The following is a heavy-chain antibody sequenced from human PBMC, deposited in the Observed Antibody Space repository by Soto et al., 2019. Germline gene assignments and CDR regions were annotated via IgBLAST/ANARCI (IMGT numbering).Heavy chain of an antibody. Sequence: GGSLRLSCAASGFTFSSYSMNWVRQAPGKGLEWVSSISSSSSYIYYADSVKGRFTISRDNAKNSLYLQMNSLRAEDTAVYYCASDNWNDVGEIDYWGQGTLVTVSS. V-gene: IGHV3-21*01. D-gene: IGHD1-1*01. J-gene: IGHJ4*02. CDR2: ISSSSSYI. CDR1: GFTFSSYS. CDR3: ASDNWNDVGEIDY.